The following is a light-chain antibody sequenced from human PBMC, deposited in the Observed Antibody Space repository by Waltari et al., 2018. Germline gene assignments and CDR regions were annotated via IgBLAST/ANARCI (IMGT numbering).Light chain of an antibody. CDR2: VAS. J-gene: IGKJ1*01. CDR3: QHYFNWPRT. V-gene: IGKV3-15*01. Sequence: EIVMTQSPAILSVSPGESATLSCRASQGVSSHLAWYQQKPGQAPRLLIYVASTRATGVPVRFSGSGSGTEFTLTISSLQSEDFAAYYCQHYFNWPRTFGQGTKVEVK. CDR1: QGVSSH.